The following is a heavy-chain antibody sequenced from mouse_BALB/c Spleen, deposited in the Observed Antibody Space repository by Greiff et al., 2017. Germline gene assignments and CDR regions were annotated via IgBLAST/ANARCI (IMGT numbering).Heavy chain of an antibody. V-gene: IGHV3-8*02. Sequence: EVMLVESGPSLVKPSQTLSLTCSVTGDSITSGYWNWIRKFPGNKLEYMGYISYSGSTYYNPSLKSRISITRDTSKNQYYLQLNSVTTEDTATYYCARSYPSYDYDVGGGFDYWGQGTTLTVSS. D-gene: IGHD2-4*01. J-gene: IGHJ2*01. CDR3: ARSYPSYDYDVGGGFDY. CDR2: ISYSGST. CDR1: GDSITSGY.